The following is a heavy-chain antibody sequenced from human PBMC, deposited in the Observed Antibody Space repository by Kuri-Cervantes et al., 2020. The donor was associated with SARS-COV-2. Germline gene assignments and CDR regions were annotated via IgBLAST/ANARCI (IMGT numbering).Heavy chain of an antibody. CDR1: GGSISSYY. CDR3: ARDAGSSGSLDY. CDR2: IYTSGST. Sequence: GSLRLSCTVSGGSISSYYWSWIRQPAGKGLEWIGRIYTSGSTNYNPSLKSRVTMSVDTSKNQFSLKLSSVTAADTAVYYCARDAGSSGSLDYWGQGTLVTVSS. V-gene: IGHV4-4*07. D-gene: IGHD3-22*01. J-gene: IGHJ4*02.